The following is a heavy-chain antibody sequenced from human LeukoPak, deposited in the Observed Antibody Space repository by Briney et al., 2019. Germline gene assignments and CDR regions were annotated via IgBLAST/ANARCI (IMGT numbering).Heavy chain of an antibody. CDR2: ISGSGGST. J-gene: IGHJ4*02. V-gene: IGHV3-23*01. Sequence: GGSLRLSCAASGFTFSTYPMSWVGQAPGKGLEWVSTISGSGGSTFYADSVKGRFTISRDSSKNTLYLQMNSLRAEDTALYYCAKSRGSSWVLGFDYWGQGTLVTVSS. CDR1: GFTFSTYP. D-gene: IGHD6-13*01. CDR3: AKSRGSSWVLGFDY.